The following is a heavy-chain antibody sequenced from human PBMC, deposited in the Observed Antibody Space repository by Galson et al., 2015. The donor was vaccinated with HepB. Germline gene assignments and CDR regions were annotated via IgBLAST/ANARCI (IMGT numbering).Heavy chain of an antibody. CDR1: GFAFNTYG. CDR2: IWYDGKNE. Sequence: SLRLSCAASGFAFNTYGMHWVRQALGKGLEWVATIWYDGKNEYYADSVEGRFTISRDNSKNTLYLQMNSLRAEDTAVYYCARDRERDGNNAGFDYWGQGTLVTVSS. V-gene: IGHV3-33*01. CDR3: ARDRERDGNNAGFDY. J-gene: IGHJ4*02. D-gene: IGHD5-24*01.